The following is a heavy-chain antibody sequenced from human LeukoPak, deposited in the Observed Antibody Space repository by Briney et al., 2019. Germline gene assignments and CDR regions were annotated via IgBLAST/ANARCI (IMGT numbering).Heavy chain of an antibody. CDR1: GFTFSTYG. V-gene: IGHV3-21*01. CDR2: ISTSSLYI. CDR3: ARDLRPYSGYDNLAFDI. Sequence: KTGGSLRLSCTASGFTFSTYGMNWVRQAPGKGLEWVSFISTSSLYIYYADSVKGRFTISRDNAKNSLHLLMNSLRPEDTAVYYCARDLRPYSGYDNLAFDIWGQGTMVTVSS. J-gene: IGHJ3*02. D-gene: IGHD5-12*01.